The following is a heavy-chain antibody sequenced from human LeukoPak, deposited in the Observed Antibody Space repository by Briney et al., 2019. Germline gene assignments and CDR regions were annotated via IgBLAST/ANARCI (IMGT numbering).Heavy chain of an antibody. Sequence: ASVKVSCQASGYMFNDYYLHWVRQAPGQGLEWMGWINPNNGGIKYAQKFQGRVTMTRDTSITTAYMELSRLTSDDTAVYFCATDCGGDCYSRYWGQGTLVTVSS. CDR2: INPNNGGI. CDR1: GYMFNDYY. V-gene: IGHV1-2*02. J-gene: IGHJ4*02. CDR3: ATDCGGDCYSRY. D-gene: IGHD2-21*02.